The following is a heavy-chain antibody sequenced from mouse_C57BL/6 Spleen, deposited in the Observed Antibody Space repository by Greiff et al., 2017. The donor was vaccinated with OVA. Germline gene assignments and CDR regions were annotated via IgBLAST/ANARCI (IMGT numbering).Heavy chain of an antibody. CDR2: INYDGSST. Sequence: EVKLVESEGGLVQPGSSMKLSCTASGFTFSDYYMAWVRQVPEKGLEWVANINYDGSSTYYLDSLKSRFIISRDNAKNILYLQMSSLKSEDTATYYCARGGSSYVDWFAYWGQGTLVTVSA. CDR3: ARGGSSYVDWFAY. CDR1: GFTFSDYY. V-gene: IGHV5-16*01. J-gene: IGHJ3*01. D-gene: IGHD1-1*01.